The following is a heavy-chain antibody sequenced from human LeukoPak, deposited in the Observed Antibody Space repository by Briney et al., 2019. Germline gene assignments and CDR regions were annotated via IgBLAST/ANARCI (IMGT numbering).Heavy chain of an antibody. CDR2: LITSSGDT. Sequence: ASVKVSCKASGYTLTNYGISWVRQAPGQALEFVGWLITSSGDTRSGQKFQGRVTMTRDPSTNIAYMDLRSLSPGDTAVYYCARGGGLGGSFDIWGQGTMVTVSS. CDR1: GYTLTNYG. J-gene: IGHJ3*02. V-gene: IGHV1-18*01. D-gene: IGHD2-15*01. CDR3: ARGGGLGGSFDI.